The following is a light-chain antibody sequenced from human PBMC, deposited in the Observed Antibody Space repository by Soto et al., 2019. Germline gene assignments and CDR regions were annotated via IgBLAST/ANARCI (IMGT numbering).Light chain of an antibody. CDR3: QQTYSTPIT. Sequence: DIKMTQSPSSLSASVGDRVTITCRASQTISNTLNWYQQRPGKPPNLLIYASSTLQSGVPPRFSGGGSGTEFTLTISSLQPEDFATYYCQQTYSTPITFGLGTRLEIK. CDR1: QTISNT. CDR2: ASS. J-gene: IGKJ5*01. V-gene: IGKV1-39*01.